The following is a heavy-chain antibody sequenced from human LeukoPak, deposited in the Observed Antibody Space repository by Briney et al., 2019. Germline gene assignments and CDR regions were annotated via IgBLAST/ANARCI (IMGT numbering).Heavy chain of an antibody. J-gene: IGHJ4*02. CDR2: IPNDGSNK. CDR3: ATSTFYYDSRGFYPYYFDC. CDR1: GFTFSNYG. D-gene: IGHD3-22*01. V-gene: IGHV3-30*03. Sequence: GGSLRLSCAASGFTFSNYGMHWFRQAPGKGLDWVAVIPNDGSNKYYADSVKGRFTISRDNSKNTLYLQMDSLRAEDTAVYYCATSTFYYDSRGFYPYYFDCWGQGTLVTVSS.